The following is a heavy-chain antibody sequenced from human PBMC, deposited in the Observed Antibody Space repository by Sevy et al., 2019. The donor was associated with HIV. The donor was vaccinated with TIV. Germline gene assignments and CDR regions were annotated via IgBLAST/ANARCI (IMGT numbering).Heavy chain of an antibody. CDR2: VRNDGSNK. Sequence: GGSLRLSFAASGFSLTTSDMHWVRQAPGKGLEWVAYVRNDGSNKYYADSVRDGFTISRDSPKNTLYLQMNSLRDEDTAMYYCARGRKKTEEWLEELDYYYGLDVWGQGTTVTVSS. V-gene: IGHV3-30*02. D-gene: IGHD2-8*01. J-gene: IGHJ6*02. CDR3: ARGRKKTEEWLEELDYYYGLDV. CDR1: GFSLTTSD.